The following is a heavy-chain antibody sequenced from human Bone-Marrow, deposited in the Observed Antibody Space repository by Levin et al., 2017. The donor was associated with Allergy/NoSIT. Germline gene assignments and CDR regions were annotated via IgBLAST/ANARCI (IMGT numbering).Heavy chain of an antibody. CDR3: ANDLGQQLLPSALHV. D-gene: IGHD4-11*01. Sequence: GGSLRLSCAASGFSFDSYGMYWVRQGPGKGLEWVAFISYDGSDKYYGDFVKGRLTISRDNFKNTLYLQLDSLRPEDTAVYYCANDLGQQLLPSALHVWGQGTLLSVSS. J-gene: IGHJ3*01. CDR2: ISYDGSDK. V-gene: IGHV3-30*18. CDR1: GFSFDSYG.